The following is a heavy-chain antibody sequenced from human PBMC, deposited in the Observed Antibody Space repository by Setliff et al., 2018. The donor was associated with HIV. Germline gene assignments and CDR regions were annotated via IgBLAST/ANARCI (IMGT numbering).Heavy chain of an antibody. CDR3: ARHEGYNDFLTGYFRYKWYDP. J-gene: IGHJ5*02. V-gene: IGHV4-39*01. D-gene: IGHD3-9*01. CDR1: GGSISRSNYY. Sequence: SLTCTVSGGSISRSNYYWGWIRQPPGKGLEWIGSMDYNGATDHNPSLKSRVTISVDTSNQQFSLKLSSVTAADTAVYYCARHEGYNDFLTGYFRYKWYDPWGQGTLFTVSS. CDR2: MDYNGAT.